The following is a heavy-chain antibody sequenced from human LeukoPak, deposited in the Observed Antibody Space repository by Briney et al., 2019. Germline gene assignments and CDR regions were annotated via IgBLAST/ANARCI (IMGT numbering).Heavy chain of an antibody. CDR3: ARNAYTSDYYYFDY. CDR1: DGSISSSTYY. J-gene: IGHJ4*02. D-gene: IGHD3-22*01. CDR2: IYYTGST. V-gene: IGHV4-39*01. Sequence: SETLSLTCTVSDGSISSSTYYWGWIRQPPGKGLEWIVTIYYTGSTYYNPSLESRVAMSVDTSKKQFSLKLSSVTAADTAMYFCARNAYTSDYYYFDYWGPGMLVTVSS.